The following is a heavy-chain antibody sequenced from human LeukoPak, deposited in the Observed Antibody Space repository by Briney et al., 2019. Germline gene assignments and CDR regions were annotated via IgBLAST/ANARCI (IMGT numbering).Heavy chain of an antibody. CDR2: IYSGGST. J-gene: IGHJ1*01. Sequence: GGSLRLSCAAPGFTVSSNYMSWVRQAPGKGLEWVSVIYSGGSTYYADSVKGRFTISRDNSKNTLYLQMNSLRAEDTAVYYCARTYYYDSSGYAEYFQHWGQGTLVTVSS. D-gene: IGHD3-22*01. CDR1: GFTVSSNY. CDR3: ARTYYYDSSGYAEYFQH. V-gene: IGHV3-66*01.